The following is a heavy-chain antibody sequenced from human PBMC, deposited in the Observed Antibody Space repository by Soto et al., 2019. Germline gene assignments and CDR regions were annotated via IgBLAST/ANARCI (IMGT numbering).Heavy chain of an antibody. V-gene: IGHV1-69*06. J-gene: IGHJ3*02. D-gene: IGHD5-18*01. CDR3: ARGGDTAMVYAFDI. CDR1: GWTFSSYA. CDR2: IIPIFGTA. Sequence: SVKVSCKACGWTFSSYAISWVRQAGGQGLEWMGGIIPIFGTANYAQKFQGRVTITADKSTSTAYMELSSLRSEDTAVYYCARGGDTAMVYAFDIWGQGIMVTVSS.